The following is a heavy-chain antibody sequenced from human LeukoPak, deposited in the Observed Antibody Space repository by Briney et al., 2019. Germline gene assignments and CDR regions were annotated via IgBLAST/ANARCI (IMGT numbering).Heavy chain of an antibody. Sequence: SETLSLTCTVSGGSISSYYWSWIRQPPGKGLEWIGYIYYSGSTNYNPSLKSRVTISVNTSKNQFSLKLSSVTAADTAVYYCAGGYNWGSFGYWGQGTLVTVSS. J-gene: IGHJ4*02. D-gene: IGHD7-27*01. CDR3: AGGYNWGSFGY. V-gene: IGHV4-59*01. CDR1: GGSISSYY. CDR2: IYYSGST.